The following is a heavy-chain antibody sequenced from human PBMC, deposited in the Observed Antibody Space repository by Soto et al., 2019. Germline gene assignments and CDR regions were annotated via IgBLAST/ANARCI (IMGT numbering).Heavy chain of an antibody. D-gene: IGHD2-2*01. V-gene: IGHV1-69*12. CDR3: VCHVPAVGCYYGMDG. CDR2: IIPIFGTA. CDR1: GGTFSSYA. J-gene: IGHJ6*02. Sequence: QVQLVQSGAEVKKPGSSVKVSCKASGGTFSSYAISWVRQAPGQGLEWMGGIIPIFGTANYAQKFQGRVTIAADDSTCSGSMEWRCLRSGFTAVYDCVCHVPAVGCYYGMDGWGQGSTGTVSS.